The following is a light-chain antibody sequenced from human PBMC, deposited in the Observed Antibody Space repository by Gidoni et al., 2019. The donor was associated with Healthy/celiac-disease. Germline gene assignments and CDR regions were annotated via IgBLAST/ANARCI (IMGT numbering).Light chain of an antibody. CDR2: TAS. Sequence: DIQMTQSPSTLSASVGDRVTITCRASQSMSSYLTWYQQKPGKAPKLLIYTASSFKSGVPLRFSVSGSGTDSALTISSMQPEDFATDYCQWSHSNPHSWTFGQGTKVEIK. V-gene: IGKV1-39*01. J-gene: IGKJ1*01. CDR1: QSMSSY. CDR3: QWSHSNPHSWT.